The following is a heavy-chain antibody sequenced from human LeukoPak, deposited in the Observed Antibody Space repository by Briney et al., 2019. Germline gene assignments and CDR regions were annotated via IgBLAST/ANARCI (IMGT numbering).Heavy chain of an antibody. CDR3: ARDQEGFDY. CDR1: GYTFTNYY. CDR2: IYPRDGST. Sequence: ASVKVSCKTSGYTFTNYYIHWVRQAPGQGLEWMGMIYPRDGSTSYAQKFQGRVTVTRDTSTSTVHMELSGLRSEDTAVYYCARDQEGFDYWGQGTLVTVSS. V-gene: IGHV1-46*01. J-gene: IGHJ4*02.